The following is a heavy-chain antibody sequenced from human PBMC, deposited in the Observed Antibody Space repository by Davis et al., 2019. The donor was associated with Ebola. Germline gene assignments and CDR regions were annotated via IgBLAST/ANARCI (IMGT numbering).Heavy chain of an antibody. CDR3: ARAPVGYYYDSSGYYSRPGAFDI. CDR2: IYYSGST. V-gene: IGHV4-59*01. D-gene: IGHD3-22*01. CDR1: GGSISSYY. J-gene: IGHJ3*02. Sequence: SETLSLTCTVSGGSISSYYWSWIRQPPGKGLEWIGYIYYSGSTNYNPSLKSRVTISVDTSKNQFSLKLSSVTAADTAVYYCARAPVGYYYDSSGYYSRPGAFDIWGQGTMVTVSS.